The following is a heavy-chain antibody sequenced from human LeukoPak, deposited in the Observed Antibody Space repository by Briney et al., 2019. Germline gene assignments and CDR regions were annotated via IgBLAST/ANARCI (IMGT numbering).Heavy chain of an antibody. CDR3: ARGRVVPLDWFDP. V-gene: IGHV4-59*10. CDR2: IYTSGST. D-gene: IGHD2-2*01. J-gene: IGHJ5*02. CDR1: GGSFSGYY. Sequence: SETLSLTCAVYGGSFSGYYWSWIRQPAGKGLEWIGRIYTSGSTNYNPSLKSRVTISVDTSKNQFSLKLSSVTAADTAVYYCARGRVVPLDWFDPWGQGTLVTVSS.